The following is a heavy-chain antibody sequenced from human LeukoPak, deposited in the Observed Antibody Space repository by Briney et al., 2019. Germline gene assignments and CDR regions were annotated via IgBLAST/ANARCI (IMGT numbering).Heavy chain of an antibody. CDR1: GGAISSYY. CDR3: ARVVDYGDYGSPGYYYYMDV. D-gene: IGHD4-17*01. V-gene: IGHV4-59*01. Sequence: SETLSLTCTVSGGAISSYYWSWIRQPPGKGQDWIGYIYYSGNTKYNPSLKSRVTISVDTSKNQFSLKLSSVTAADTAVYYCARVVDYGDYGSPGYYYYMDVWGKGTTVTVSS. J-gene: IGHJ6*03. CDR2: IYYSGNT.